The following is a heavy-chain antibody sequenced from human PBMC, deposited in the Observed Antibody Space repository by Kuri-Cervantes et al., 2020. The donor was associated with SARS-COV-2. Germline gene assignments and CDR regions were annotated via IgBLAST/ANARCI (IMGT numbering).Heavy chain of an antibody. CDR2: LWEDGSNE. CDR1: GFSFSNYA. CDR3: ARAVYNSGFFDF. J-gene: IGHJ4*02. Sequence: GESLKISCAASGFSFSNYAMSWVRQAPGKGPEWVAGLWEDGSNEKYADSVKGRFSISRDNSKKMLYLQMNSLRDEDTAVYYCARAVYNSGFFDFWGQGTLVTVSS. V-gene: IGHV3-33*08. D-gene: IGHD2-8*01.